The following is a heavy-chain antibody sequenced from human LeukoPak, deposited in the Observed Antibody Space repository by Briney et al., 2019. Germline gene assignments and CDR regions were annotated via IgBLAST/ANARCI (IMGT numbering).Heavy chain of an antibody. CDR1: GFIFRDAL. CDR3: ATGGHYFRL. J-gene: IGHJ4*02. CDR2: IKRQSDGGTS. V-gene: IGHV3-15*01. D-gene: IGHD2/OR15-2a*01. Sequence: GGSLRLYCAASGFIFRDALVSWVRQAPGQGLEWLGRIKRQSDGGTSDYAAPVKGRITVSRDDSRDTLFLQMNSLKSEDTAVYYCATGGHYFRLWGQGTLVTVSS.